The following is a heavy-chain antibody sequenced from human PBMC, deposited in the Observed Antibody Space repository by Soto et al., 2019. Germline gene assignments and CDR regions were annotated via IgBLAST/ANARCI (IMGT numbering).Heavy chain of an antibody. V-gene: IGHV4-31*03. CDR1: GGSISSGDYY. Sequence: SEALSLTCTVSGGSISSGDYYWSWIRQHPGKGLEWIGYIYYSGSTYYNPSLKSRVTISVDTSKKQFSLKLSSVTAADTAVYYCARGGWLQLQTRGNFDYWGQGTLVNVSS. CDR2: IYYSGST. J-gene: IGHJ4*02. D-gene: IGHD5-12*01. CDR3: ARGGWLQLQTRGNFDY.